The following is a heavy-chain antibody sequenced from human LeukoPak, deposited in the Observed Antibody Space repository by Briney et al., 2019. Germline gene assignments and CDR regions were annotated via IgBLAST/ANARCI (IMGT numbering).Heavy chain of an antibody. Sequence: PGGSLRPSCAASGFTFSSYGMHWVRQAPGKGLEWVAFIRCDGSDKFYADSVKGRFTISRDNSKNTLYLQMNSLRVEDTAVYYCRDPFDYWGQGTLVTVSS. J-gene: IGHJ4*02. CDR3: RDPFDY. V-gene: IGHV3-30*02. CDR1: GFTFSSYG. CDR2: IRCDGSDK. D-gene: IGHD2/OR15-2a*01.